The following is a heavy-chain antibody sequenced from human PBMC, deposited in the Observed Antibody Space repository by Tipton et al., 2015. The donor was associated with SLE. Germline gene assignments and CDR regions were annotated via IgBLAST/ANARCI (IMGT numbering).Heavy chain of an antibody. CDR3: AKDMGSGIPDLNSRYFEL. V-gene: IGHV3-9*01. CDR2: ISWNGGSL. Sequence: SLRLSCVASGFTFEDYAMHWVRLAPGRGLEWVSGISWNGGSLGYVDSVKGRFTISRDNSKNSLYLQMNSLRPEDAALYYCAKDMGSGIPDLNSRYFELWGRGTLVTVSS. CDR1: GFTFEDYA. J-gene: IGHJ2*01. D-gene: IGHD6-13*01.